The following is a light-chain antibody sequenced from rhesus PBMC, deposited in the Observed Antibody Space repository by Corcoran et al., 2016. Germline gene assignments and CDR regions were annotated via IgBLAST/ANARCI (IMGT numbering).Light chain of an antibody. CDR3: QHYYSTPYS. Sequence: DIQMTQSPSSLSASVGDRVTITCRASQGITNDLAWYQQKPGETPQLLNYEAPILQSGIPSRFSGMGSGTDLPLTISSLQPEDFATYYCQHYYSTPYSFGQGTKVEIK. CDR1: QGITND. J-gene: IGKJ2*01. V-gene: IGKV1-25*01. CDR2: EAP.